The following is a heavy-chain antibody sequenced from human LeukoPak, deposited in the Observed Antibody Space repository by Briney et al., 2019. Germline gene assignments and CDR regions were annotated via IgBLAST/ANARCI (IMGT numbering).Heavy chain of an antibody. D-gene: IGHD6-6*01. CDR2: IYPGDSDT. J-gene: IGHJ6*02. Sequence: PGESLKISCKGSGYSFTSYWIGWVRQMPGKGLEWMGIIYPGDSDTRYSPSFQGQVTISADKSISTAYLQWSSLKASDTAMYYCARQGSSSADYYYYYGMDVWGQGTTVTVSS. CDR3: ARQGSSSADYYYYYGMDV. CDR1: GYSFTSYW. V-gene: IGHV5-51*01.